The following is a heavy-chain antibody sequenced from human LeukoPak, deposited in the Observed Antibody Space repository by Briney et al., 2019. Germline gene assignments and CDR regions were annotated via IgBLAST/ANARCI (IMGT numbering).Heavy chain of an antibody. J-gene: IGHJ3*02. CDR2: INQKRGSL. D-gene: IGHD6-6*01. CDR1: GGSFSDYY. Sequence: PSETLSLTCAVYGGSFSDYYWSWIRLPPGKGLEWIGEINQKRGSLNYNPSLKSRVTISVDTSKNQFSLKLTSVTAADTAVYYCARDFSTSSTAFDMWGQGTMVTVSS. V-gene: IGHV4-34*01. CDR3: ARDFSTSSTAFDM.